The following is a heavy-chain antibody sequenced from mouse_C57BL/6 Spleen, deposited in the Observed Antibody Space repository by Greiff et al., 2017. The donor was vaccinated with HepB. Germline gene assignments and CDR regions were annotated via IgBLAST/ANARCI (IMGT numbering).Heavy chain of an antibody. Sequence: EVKLMESGPGLVKPSQSLSLTCSVPGYSITSGYYWNWIRQFPGNKLEWMGYISYDGSNNYNPSLKNRISITRDTSKNQFFLKLNSVTTEDTATYYCARGGESTMVTTTGFDYWGQGTTLTVSS. D-gene: IGHD2-2*01. J-gene: IGHJ2*01. V-gene: IGHV3-6*01. CDR1: GYSITSGYY. CDR3: ARGGESTMVTTTGFDY. CDR2: ISYDGSN.